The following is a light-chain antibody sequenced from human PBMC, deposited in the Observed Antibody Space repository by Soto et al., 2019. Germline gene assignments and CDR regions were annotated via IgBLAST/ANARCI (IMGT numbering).Light chain of an antibody. Sequence: QSVLTQPPSVSGAPGQRVTISCTGSSSNIGAGYDVHWYQQLPGTAPKLLIYGNSNRPSGVPDRFSGSKSGTSASLAITGLQAEDEADDYCQSHDSSLSGYVVFGGGTKLTVL. CDR1: SSNIGAGYD. V-gene: IGLV1-40*01. CDR2: GNS. J-gene: IGLJ2*01. CDR3: QSHDSSLSGYVV.